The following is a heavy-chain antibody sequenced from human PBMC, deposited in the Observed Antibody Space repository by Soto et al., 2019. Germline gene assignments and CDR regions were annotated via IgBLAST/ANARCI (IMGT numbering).Heavy chain of an antibody. D-gene: IGHD1-1*01. CDR3: ARVERGTVTTVVDAFDI. Sequence: SETLSLTCAVYGGFVSSGSYYWSWIRQPPGKGMEWIGEMSHSGGTHFNPSLKSRVTISVDTSKNHFSLNIYSVTAADTALYYCARVERGTVTTVVDAFDIWGPGTMVTVSS. CDR1: GGFVSSGSYY. V-gene: IGHV4-61*01. J-gene: IGHJ3*02. CDR2: MSHSGGT.